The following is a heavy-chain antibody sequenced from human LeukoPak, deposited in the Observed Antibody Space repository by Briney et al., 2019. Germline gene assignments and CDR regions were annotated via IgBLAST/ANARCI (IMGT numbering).Heavy chain of an antibody. D-gene: IGHD2-2*02. CDR2: IIPIFGTA. J-gene: IGHJ5*02. CDR1: GGTFSSYA. CDR3: ARGGYCSSTSCHKFDP. Sequence: SVKVSCKASGGTFSSYAISWVRQAPGQGLEWMGGIIPIFGTANYAQKFQGRVTITADKSTSTAYMELSSLRSEDTAVYYCARGGYCSSTSCHKFDPWGQGTLVTVSS. V-gene: IGHV1-69*06.